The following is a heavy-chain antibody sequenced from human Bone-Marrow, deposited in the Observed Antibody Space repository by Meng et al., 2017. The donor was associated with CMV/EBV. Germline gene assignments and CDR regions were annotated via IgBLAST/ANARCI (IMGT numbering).Heavy chain of an antibody. CDR2: IYPGDSDT. J-gene: IGHJ6*02. Sequence: KVSCKGSGYSFTSHWIGWVRQMPGKGLEWMGIIYPGDSDTRYSPSFQGQVTISADKSISTAYLQWSSLKASDTAMYYCARRNPFLSYGMDVWGQGTTVTVSS. CDR1: GYSFTSHW. D-gene: IGHD2/OR15-2a*01. CDR3: ARRNPFLSYGMDV. V-gene: IGHV5-51*01.